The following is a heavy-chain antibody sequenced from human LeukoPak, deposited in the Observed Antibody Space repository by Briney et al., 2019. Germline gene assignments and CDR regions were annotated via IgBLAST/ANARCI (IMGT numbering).Heavy chain of an antibody. V-gene: IGHV3-30*02. D-gene: IGHD3-22*01. Sequence: PGGSLRLSCAASGFTFSSYSMHWVRQAPGKGLEWVAFIRYDGSNKYYADSVKGRFTISRDNSKNTLYLQMNSLRAEDTAVYYCARYYYDSSGMVEAYFDYWGQGTLVTVSS. J-gene: IGHJ4*02. CDR1: GFTFSSYS. CDR2: IRYDGSNK. CDR3: ARYYYDSSGMVEAYFDY.